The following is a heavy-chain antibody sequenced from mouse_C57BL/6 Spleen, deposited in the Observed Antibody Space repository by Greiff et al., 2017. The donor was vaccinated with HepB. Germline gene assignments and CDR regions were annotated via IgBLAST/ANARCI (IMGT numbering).Heavy chain of an antibody. Sequence: QVHVKQPGAELVKPGASVKLSCKASGYTFTSYWMHWVKQRPGRGLEWIGRIDPNSGGTKYNEKFKSKATLTVDKPSSTAYMQLSSLTSEDSAVYYCARDGAMVTTGDFDYWGQGTTLTVSS. J-gene: IGHJ2*01. V-gene: IGHV1-72*01. CDR1: GYTFTSYW. D-gene: IGHD2-2*01. CDR2: IDPNSGGT. CDR3: ARDGAMVTTGDFDY.